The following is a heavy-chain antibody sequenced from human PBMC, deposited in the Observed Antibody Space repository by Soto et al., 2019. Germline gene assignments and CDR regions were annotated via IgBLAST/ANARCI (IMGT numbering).Heavy chain of an antibody. V-gene: IGHV1-69*12. CDR2: IIPIFGTA. Sequence: QVQLVQSGAEVKKPGSSVKVSCKASGGTFSSYAISWVRQAPGQGLEWMGGIIPIFGTADYAQKFQGRVTITADESTSTASVEQSSLRSEDTAVYYCAKNPENYYYGMDGWGQGTTVTVAS. CDR1: GGTFSSYA. J-gene: IGHJ6*02. CDR3: AKNPENYYYGMDG.